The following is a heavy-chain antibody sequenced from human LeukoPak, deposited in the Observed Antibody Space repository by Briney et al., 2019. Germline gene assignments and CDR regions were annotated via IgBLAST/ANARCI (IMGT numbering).Heavy chain of an antibody. V-gene: IGHV4-38-2*02. CDR3: ARVPTTNWFDP. J-gene: IGHJ5*02. D-gene: IGHD1/OR15-1a*01. CDR1: GYSISSGFY. Sequence: SETLSLTCTVSGYSISSGFYWGWIRQPPGKGLEWIGEINHSGSTNYNPSLKSRVTISVDTSKNQFSLKLSSVTAADTAVYYCARVPTTNWFDPWGQGTLVTVSS. CDR2: INHSGST.